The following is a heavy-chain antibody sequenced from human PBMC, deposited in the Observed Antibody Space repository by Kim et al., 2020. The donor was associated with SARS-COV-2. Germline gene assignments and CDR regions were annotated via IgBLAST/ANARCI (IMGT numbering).Heavy chain of an antibody. D-gene: IGHD3-22*01. J-gene: IGHJ4*02. Sequence: AVSVKSRITINPDTSKNQFSLQLNSVTPEDTAVYYCAREYSSGYQGYFDYWGQGTLVTVSS. CDR3: AREYSSGYQGYFDY. V-gene: IGHV6-1*01.